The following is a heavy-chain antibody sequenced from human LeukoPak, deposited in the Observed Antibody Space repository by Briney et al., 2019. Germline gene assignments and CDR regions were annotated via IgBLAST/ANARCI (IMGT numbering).Heavy chain of an antibody. J-gene: IGHJ1*01. CDR1: GFTFSSYG. D-gene: IGHD6-13*01. Sequence: PGGSLRLSCAASGFTFSSYGMHWVRQAPGKGLEWVAFIRYDGSNKYYADSVKGRFTISRDNSKNTLYLQMNSLRAEDTAVYYGAKRDPYSSSRYLGYFQHWGQGTLVTVSS. V-gene: IGHV3-30*02. CDR3: AKRDPYSSSRYLGYFQH. CDR2: IRYDGSNK.